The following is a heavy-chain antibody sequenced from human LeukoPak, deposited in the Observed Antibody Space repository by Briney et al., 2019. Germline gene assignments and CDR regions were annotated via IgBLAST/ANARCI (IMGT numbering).Heavy chain of an antibody. CDR1: GYTFTVYY. CDR3: ARDPIAAAGTPMLWFDP. V-gene: IGHV1-2*02. D-gene: IGHD6-13*01. Sequence: ASVTVSFTASGYTFTVYYMHWVRQAPGQGLEWMGWINPNSGGTNYAQKFQGRVTMTRDTSISTAYMELSRLRSDDTAVYYCARDPIAAAGTPMLWFDPWGQGTLVTVSS. J-gene: IGHJ5*02. CDR2: INPNSGGT.